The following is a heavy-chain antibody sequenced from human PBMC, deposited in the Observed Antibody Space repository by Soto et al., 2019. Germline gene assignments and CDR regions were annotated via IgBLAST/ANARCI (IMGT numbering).Heavy chain of an antibody. Sequence: PGGSLRLSCAASGFTFSSYAMSWVRQAPGKGLEWVSAISGSGGSTYYADSVKGRFTISRDNSKNRLYLQMNSLRAEDTGVYYCATPTTVVTRMSWFDPWGQGTLVTVSS. D-gene: IGHD4-17*01. CDR3: ATPTTVVTRMSWFDP. CDR2: ISGSGGST. CDR1: GFTFSSYA. V-gene: IGHV3-23*01. J-gene: IGHJ5*02.